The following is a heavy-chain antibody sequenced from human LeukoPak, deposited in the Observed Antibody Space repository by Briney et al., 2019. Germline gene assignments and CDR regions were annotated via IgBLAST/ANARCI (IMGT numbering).Heavy chain of an antibody. D-gene: IGHD3-3*01. CDR2: ISSSSSTI. J-gene: IGHJ4*02. V-gene: IGHV3-48*04. Sequence: GGSLRLSCAASGFTFSSYSMNWVRQAPGKGLEWVSYISSSSSTIYYADSVKGRFTISRDNAKNSLYLQMNSLRSEDMALYYCVKDRTDFWSGYFDYWGQGTLVTVSS. CDR3: VKDRTDFWSGYFDY. CDR1: GFTFSSYS.